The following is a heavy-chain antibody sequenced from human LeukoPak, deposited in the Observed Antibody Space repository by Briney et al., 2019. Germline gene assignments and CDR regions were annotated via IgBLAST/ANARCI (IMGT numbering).Heavy chain of an antibody. CDR1: GFTFSSYE. D-gene: IGHD6-13*01. V-gene: IGHV3-48*03. J-gene: IGHJ6*03. Sequence: GGSLRLSCAASGFTFSSYEMNWVRQAPGKGLEWVSYISSSGSTIYYADSVKGRFTISRDNAKNSLYLQMNSLRAEDTALYYCARDGLGIAAAGTYYYYYMDVWGKGTTVTVSS. CDR3: ARDGLGIAAAGTYYYYYMDV. CDR2: ISSSGSTI.